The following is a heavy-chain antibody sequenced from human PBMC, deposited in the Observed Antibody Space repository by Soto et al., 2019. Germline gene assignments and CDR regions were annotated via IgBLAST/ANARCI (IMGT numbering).Heavy chain of an antibody. CDR1: GFTFSSYG. CDR3: AREGYSYGFGDKPAGPYYYYYGMDV. D-gene: IGHD5-18*01. Sequence: PGGSLRLSCAASGFTFSSYGMHWVRQAPGKGLEWVAVIWYDGSNKYYADSVKGRFTISRDNSKNTLYLQMNSLRAEDTAVYYCAREGYSYGFGDKPAGPYYYYYGMDVWGQGTTVTVSS. CDR2: IWYDGSNK. V-gene: IGHV3-33*01. J-gene: IGHJ6*02.